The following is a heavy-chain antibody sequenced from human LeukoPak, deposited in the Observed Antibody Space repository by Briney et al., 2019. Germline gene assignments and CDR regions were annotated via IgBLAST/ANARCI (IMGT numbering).Heavy chain of an antibody. D-gene: IGHD1-26*01. CDR1: GVTFSSYA. J-gene: IGHJ6*03. CDR2: IIPIFGTA. Sequence: SVKVSSKASGVTFSSYAISWVRQAPGQGLEWMGGIIPIFGTANDAQKCQGRDTITTDESTGPAYMEPSSLKSEATAVYYCAKSAPGGSYYSYYYYMDVWGKGTTVTVSS. V-gene: IGHV1-69*05. CDR3: AKSAPGGSYYSYYYYMDV.